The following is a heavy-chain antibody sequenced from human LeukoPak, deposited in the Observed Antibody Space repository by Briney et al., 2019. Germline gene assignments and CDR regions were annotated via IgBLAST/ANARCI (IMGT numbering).Heavy chain of an antibody. D-gene: IGHD1-26*01. CDR2: IYSGGST. V-gene: IGHV3-66*01. J-gene: IGHJ4*02. CDR3: ARFRSTSGSYPLDY. CDR1: GFTVSSNY. Sequence: GGSLRLSCAASGFTVSSNYMSWVRQAPGKGLEWVSIIYSGGSTYYADSVKGRFTISRDNSKNTLYLQMNSLRAEDTAVYYCARFRSTSGSYPLDYWGQGTLVAVSS.